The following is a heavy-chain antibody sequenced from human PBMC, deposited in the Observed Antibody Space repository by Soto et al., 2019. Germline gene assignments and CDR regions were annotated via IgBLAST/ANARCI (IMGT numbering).Heavy chain of an antibody. Sequence: EVHLVESGGGLVKPGGSLRLSCAVSGFSFSSCTMNWVRQAPGKGLDWVSSISPSTSHIYYADSVKGRFTISRDNAKNSLLLQMNSLRADDTAVYYCSGCSGGACHQNYGMDVWGQGTTVTVSS. CDR1: GFSFSSCT. J-gene: IGHJ6*02. CDR3: SGCSGGACHQNYGMDV. D-gene: IGHD2-15*01. V-gene: IGHV3-21*01. CDR2: ISPSTSHI.